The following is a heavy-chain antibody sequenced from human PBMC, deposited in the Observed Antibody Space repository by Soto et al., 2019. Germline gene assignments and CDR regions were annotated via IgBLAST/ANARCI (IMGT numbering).Heavy chain of an antibody. CDR1: GGSISSSNW. CDR2: IYHSGST. D-gene: IGHD1-26*01. V-gene: IGHV4-4*02. Sequence: QVQLQESGPGLVKPSGTLSLTCAVSGGSISSSNWWSWVRQPPGKGLEWIGEIYHSGSTNYKPSPKSRVTKSVDKSKNQFSLKLSSVTAADTAVYYCARVSGSYYYGMDVWGQGTTVTVSS. J-gene: IGHJ6*02. CDR3: ARVSGSYYYGMDV.